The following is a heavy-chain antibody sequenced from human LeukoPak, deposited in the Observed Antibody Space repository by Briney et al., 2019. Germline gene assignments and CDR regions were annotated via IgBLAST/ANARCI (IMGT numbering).Heavy chain of an antibody. D-gene: IGHD2-2*01. CDR3: AKESELLCGGWFDP. CDR2: ISGSGPYT. J-gene: IGHJ5*02. CDR1: GFTFSSYA. Sequence: PGGSLRLSCAAPGFTFSSYAMSWVRQAPGKGLEWVSAISGSGPYTFYTDSVKGRFTISRDSSKNTLYLQMNSLKAEDTAVYYCAKESELLCGGWFDPWGQGTLVTVSS. V-gene: IGHV3-23*01.